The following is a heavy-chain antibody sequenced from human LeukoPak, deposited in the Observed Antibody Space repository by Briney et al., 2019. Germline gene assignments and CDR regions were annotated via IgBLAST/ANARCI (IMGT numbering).Heavy chain of an antibody. Sequence: SVKASCKASGFTFTSSAVQWVRQARGQRLEWIGWIVVGSGNTNYAQKFQERVTITRDMSTSTAYMELSSLRSEDTAVYYCAALTALSTVTYDYWGQGTLVTVSS. D-gene: IGHD4-17*01. CDR3: AALTALSTVTYDY. CDR2: IVVGSGNT. V-gene: IGHV1-58*01. CDR1: GFTFTSSA. J-gene: IGHJ4*02.